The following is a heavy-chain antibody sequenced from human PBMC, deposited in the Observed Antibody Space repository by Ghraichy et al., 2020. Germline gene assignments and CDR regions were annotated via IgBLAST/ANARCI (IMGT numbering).Heavy chain of an antibody. Sequence: ASVKVSCKVSGYTLTELSMHWVRQVPGKGLEWMGGFDPEHDETIYAQKFQGRVTMTEDTSTDTAYMELSSLRSEDTAVYYCATATTGIYSDTFDYWGQGTLVTVSS. CDR3: ATATTGIYSDTFDY. V-gene: IGHV1-24*01. CDR1: GYTLTELS. CDR2: FDPEHDET. D-gene: IGHD4-11*01. J-gene: IGHJ4*02.